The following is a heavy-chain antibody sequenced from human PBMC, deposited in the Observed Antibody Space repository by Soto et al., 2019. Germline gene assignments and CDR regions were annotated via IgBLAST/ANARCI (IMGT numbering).Heavy chain of an antibody. CDR2: IYYSGST. CDR3: ERLEQQAGRWFDT. J-gene: IGHJ5*02. D-gene: IGHD6-13*01. CDR1: GGSISSSSYY. Sequence: PSETLSLTCTVSGGSISSSSYYWGWIRQPPGKGLEWIGSIYYSGSTYYNPSLKSRVTISVDTSKNQFSLKLSSVTAADTAVYYCERLEQQAGRWFDTSGQETLVTVSS. V-gene: IGHV4-39*01.